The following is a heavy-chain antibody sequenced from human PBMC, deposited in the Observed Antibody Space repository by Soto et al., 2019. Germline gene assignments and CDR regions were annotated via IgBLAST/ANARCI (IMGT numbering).Heavy chain of an antibody. J-gene: IGHJ3*02. D-gene: IGHD6-6*01. CDR1: GFTFSSYS. CDR3: ARDNLAARSGAFDI. Sequence: PGGSLRLSCAASGFTFSSYSMNWVRQAPGKGLEWVSSISSSSYIYYADSVKGRFTISRDNAKNSLYLQMNSLRAEDTAVYFCARDNLAARSGAFDIWGQGTMVTVS. V-gene: IGHV3-21*01. CDR2: ISSSSYI.